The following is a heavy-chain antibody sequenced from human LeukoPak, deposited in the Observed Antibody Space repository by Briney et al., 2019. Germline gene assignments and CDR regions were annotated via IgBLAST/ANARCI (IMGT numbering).Heavy chain of an antibody. J-gene: IGHJ4*02. V-gene: IGHV3-23*01. CDR2: INSSGGST. CDR3: AKEDRVSSYGARYYFDY. CDR1: GFSFCSYA. D-gene: IGHD5-18*01. Sequence: GGSLRVSSAASGFSFCSYAMYWVCQGLGKGLGLVSRINSSGGSTYYADSVKVRFTISRDNSKNTLYLQMNSLRAEDTAVYYCAKEDRVSSYGARYYFDYWGQGTLVTVSS.